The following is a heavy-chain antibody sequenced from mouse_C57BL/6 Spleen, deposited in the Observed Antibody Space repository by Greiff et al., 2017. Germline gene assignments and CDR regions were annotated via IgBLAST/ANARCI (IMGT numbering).Heavy chain of an antibody. CDR3: ARRDYGGYFDY. Sequence: EVMLVESGGGLVKPGGSLKLSCAASGFTFSSYAMSWVRQTPEKRLEWVATISDGGSYTYYPDNVKGRFTISRDNAKNNLYLQMSHLKSEDTAMYYCARRDYGGYFDYWGKGTTLTVSS. CDR2: ISDGGSYT. D-gene: IGHD2-4*01. V-gene: IGHV5-4*03. J-gene: IGHJ2*01. CDR1: GFTFSSYA.